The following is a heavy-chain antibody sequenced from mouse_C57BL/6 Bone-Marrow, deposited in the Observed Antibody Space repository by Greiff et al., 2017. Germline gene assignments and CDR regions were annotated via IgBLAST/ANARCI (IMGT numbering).Heavy chain of an antibody. D-gene: IGHD1-1*01. CDR2: IYPRSGNT. Sequence: VQLQQSGAELARPGASVKLSCKASGYTFPSYGISWVRQRTGQGLEWIGEIYPRSGNTYYNEKFKGKATLTADKSSSTAYRELRSLTSEDSAVYFCARGVTTVVAEGMDYWGQGTSVTVSS. V-gene: IGHV1-81*01. CDR3: ARGVTTVVAEGMDY. CDR1: GYTFPSYG. J-gene: IGHJ4*01.